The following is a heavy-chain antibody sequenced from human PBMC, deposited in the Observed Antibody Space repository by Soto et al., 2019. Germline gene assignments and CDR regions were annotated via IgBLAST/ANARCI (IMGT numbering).Heavy chain of an antibody. J-gene: IGHJ4*02. CDR3: ARDKIDY. V-gene: IGHV3-33*01. CDR2: IWYDGSNK. CDR1: SRSR. Sequence: SRSRMHWVRQAPGKGLEWVAVIWYDGSNKYYADSVKGRFTISRDNSKNTLYLQMNSLRAEDTAVYSCARDKIDYWGQGTLLTVSS.